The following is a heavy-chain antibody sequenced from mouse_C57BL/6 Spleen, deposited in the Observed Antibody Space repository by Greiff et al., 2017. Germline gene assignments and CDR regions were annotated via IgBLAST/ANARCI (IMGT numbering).Heavy chain of an antibody. J-gene: IGHJ4*01. CDR3: AREEDGSSYEDAMDY. Sequence: QVQLQQPGAELVKPGASVQLSCKASGYTFTSYWMHWVKQRPGRGLEWIGRIDPNSGGTKYNEKFKSKATLTVDKPSSTAYMQRSSLTSEDSAVYYCAREEDGSSYEDAMDYWGQGTSVTGSS. CDR2: IDPNSGGT. D-gene: IGHD1-1*01. V-gene: IGHV1-72*01. CDR1: GYTFTSYW.